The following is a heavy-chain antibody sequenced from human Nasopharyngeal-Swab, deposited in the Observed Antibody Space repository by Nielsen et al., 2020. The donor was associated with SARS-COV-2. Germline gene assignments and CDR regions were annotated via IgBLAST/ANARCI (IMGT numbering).Heavy chain of an antibody. J-gene: IGHJ3*02. CDR2: ISTTTATI. CDR1: GFTFRSYE. Sequence: GESLKISCAASGFTFRSYEMNWVRQAPGKGLEWISYISTTTATIYYADSVKGRFTISRDNAKNSLYLQMNSLRAEDTAVYYCAREVPYSGHDDAFDIWGQGTMVTVSA. D-gene: IGHD5-12*01. CDR3: AREVPYSGHDDAFDI. V-gene: IGHV3-48*03.